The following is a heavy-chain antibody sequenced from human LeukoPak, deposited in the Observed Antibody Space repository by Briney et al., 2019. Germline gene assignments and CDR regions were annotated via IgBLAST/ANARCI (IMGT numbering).Heavy chain of an antibody. CDR1: GGSISIYY. CDR3: ASSTYDYVWGSYLGPFDY. V-gene: IGHV4-59*01. D-gene: IGHD3-16*02. CDR2: IYFSGST. Sequence: SETLCLTCTVSGGSISIYYWSWIREPPGGGLGWGGYIYFSGSTNCNPSLNSRATISVATTTNQFSLKLRSVTAADPAVYYCASSTYDYVWGSYLGPFDYWGQGTLVTVSS. J-gene: IGHJ4*02.